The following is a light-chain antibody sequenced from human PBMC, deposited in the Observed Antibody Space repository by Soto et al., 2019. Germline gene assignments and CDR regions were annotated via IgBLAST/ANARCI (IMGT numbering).Light chain of an antibody. CDR1: QTILDRSNNKNR. J-gene: IGKJ5*01. Sequence: DIVMTQSPDSLAVSLGERATINCKSSQTILDRSNNKNRLVWYQQKPGQPPKLLISWASTRESGVPDRFSDSGSGTDFILTISSLQAEDVAVYYCQQYYALPITFGQGTRLEIK. V-gene: IGKV4-1*01. CDR2: WAS. CDR3: QQYYALPIT.